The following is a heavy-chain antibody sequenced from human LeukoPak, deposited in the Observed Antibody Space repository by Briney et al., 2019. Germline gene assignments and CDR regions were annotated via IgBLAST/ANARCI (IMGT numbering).Heavy chain of an antibody. CDR1: GYIFINYY. J-gene: IGHJ1*01. CDR3: ARVGSYGDSSAEYFQH. CDR2: INPNGAYT. V-gene: IGHV1-46*01. Sequence: ASVKVSCKASGYIFINYYIHWVRQAPGQGLEWMGLINPNGAYTTNAQKFQGRVTVTRDTSTSTVYMELSSLRSDDTAVYYCARVGSYGDSSAEYFQHWGQGTLVTVSS. D-gene: IGHD4-17*01.